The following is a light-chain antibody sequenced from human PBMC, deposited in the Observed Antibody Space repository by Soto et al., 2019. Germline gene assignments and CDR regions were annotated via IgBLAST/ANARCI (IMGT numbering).Light chain of an antibody. Sequence: EIVLTQSPGTLSLSPGERATLSCRASQSVSNNFLAWYQLKPGQAPRLLIYGASRRATAIPDRFSGSGSGTDFTLSISRLEPEDFAVYYCHHYGSSLWTFGQGTKVDI. CDR2: GAS. CDR1: QSVSNNF. CDR3: HHYGSSLWT. V-gene: IGKV3-20*01. J-gene: IGKJ1*01.